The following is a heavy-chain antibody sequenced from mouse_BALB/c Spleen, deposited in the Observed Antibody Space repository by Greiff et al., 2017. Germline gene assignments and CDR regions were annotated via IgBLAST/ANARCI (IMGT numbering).Heavy chain of an antibody. CDR2: ISYSGST. CDR1: GYSITSDYA. V-gene: IGHV3-2*02. D-gene: IGHD2-1*01. J-gene: IGHJ2*01. Sequence: EVQLQESGPGLVKPSQSLSLTCTVTGYSITSDYAWNWIRQFPGNKLEWMGYISYSGSTSYNPSLKSRISITRDTSKNQFFLQLNSVTTEDTATYYCAREEGYGNYLDYWGQGTTLTVSS. CDR3: AREEGYGNYLDY.